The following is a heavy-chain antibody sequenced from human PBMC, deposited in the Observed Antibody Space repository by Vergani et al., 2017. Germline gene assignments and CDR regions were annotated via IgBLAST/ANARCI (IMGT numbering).Heavy chain of an antibody. V-gene: IGHV3-48*04. CDR2: ISSSSSTI. CDR1: GFTFSSYS. J-gene: IGHJ6*02. D-gene: IGHD6-13*01. CDR3: ARDSSSWYVSYYYYYGMDV. Sequence: EVQLVESGGGLVQPGGSLRLSCAASGFTFSSYSMNWVRQAPGKGLEWVSYISSSSSTIYYADSVKGRFTIYRDNAKNSLYLQMNSLRAEDPAVYYCARDSSSWYVSYYYYYGMDVWGQGTTVTVSS.